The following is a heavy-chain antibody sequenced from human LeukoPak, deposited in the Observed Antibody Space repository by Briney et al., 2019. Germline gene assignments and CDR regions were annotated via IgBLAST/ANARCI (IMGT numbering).Heavy chain of an antibody. CDR2: ISAYNGNT. V-gene: IGHV1-18*04. Sequence: ASVKVSCKPSGYTFTSYGISWVRQAPGQGLEWMGWISAYNGNTNYAQKLQGTVTMTTDTSTSTAYMELRSLRSDDTAVYYCARHRTPDADCSSTSCYRSGAGRWFDPWGQGTLVTVSS. CDR1: GYTFTSYG. J-gene: IGHJ5*02. D-gene: IGHD2-2*02. CDR3: ARHRTPDADCSSTSCYRSGAGRWFDP.